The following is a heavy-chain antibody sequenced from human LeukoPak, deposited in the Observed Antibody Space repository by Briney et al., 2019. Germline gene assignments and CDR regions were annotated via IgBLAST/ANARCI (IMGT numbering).Heavy chain of an antibody. CDR3: ARHRTSWVNDY. CDR2: IYYSGST. Sequence: KPSETLSLTCTVSGGSISSYYWGWIRQPPGKGLEWIGSIYYSGSTYYNPSLKSRVTISVDTSKNQFSLKLSSVTAADTAVYYCARHRTSWVNDYWGQGTLVTVSS. CDR1: GGSISSYY. D-gene: IGHD3-10*01. J-gene: IGHJ4*02. V-gene: IGHV4-39*01.